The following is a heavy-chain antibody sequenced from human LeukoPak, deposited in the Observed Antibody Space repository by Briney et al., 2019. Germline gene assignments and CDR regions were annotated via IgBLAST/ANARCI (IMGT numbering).Heavy chain of an antibody. Sequence: GGTLSLSCAASGFTFSSSGMSWVRQAPGKGLEWLSAIRGSGDSTYYADSVKGRFTISRDNSKNTLYLQMNSLRAEDTAVYYCARKWGCSGGSCSYYFDYWGQGTLVTVSS. CDR3: ARKWGCSGGSCSYYFDY. V-gene: IGHV3-23*01. CDR1: GFTFSSSG. D-gene: IGHD2-15*01. J-gene: IGHJ4*02. CDR2: IRGSGDST.